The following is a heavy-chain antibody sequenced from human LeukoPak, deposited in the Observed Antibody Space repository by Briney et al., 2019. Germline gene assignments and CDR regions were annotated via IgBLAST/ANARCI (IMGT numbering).Heavy chain of an antibody. J-gene: IGHJ4*02. D-gene: IGHD4-23*01. CDR2: ISTYNGKT. Sequence: ASVKVSCKASGYSFTNNGISWVRQAPGQGLEWVGWISTYNGKTNYAQKFQGRVTVTTDTSTSTAYMDLRSLRSDDTAVYYCARAIDYGGNSFDSWGQGTLVTVSS. CDR3: ARAIDYGGNSFDS. CDR1: GYSFTNNG. V-gene: IGHV1-18*01.